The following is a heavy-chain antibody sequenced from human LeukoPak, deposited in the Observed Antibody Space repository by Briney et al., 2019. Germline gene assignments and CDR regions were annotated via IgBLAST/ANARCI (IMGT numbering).Heavy chain of an antibody. J-gene: IGHJ4*02. Sequence: GGSLRLSCAASGFPFSSCWMTWVRQAPGKGLEWVANIKQDESVKYYVDSVKGRFTISRDNAKNSLYLQMNSLRAEDTAVYYCARIGYSSSSLDYWGQGTLVTVSS. CDR2: IKQDESVK. V-gene: IGHV3-7*01. CDR1: GFPFSSCW. D-gene: IGHD6-13*01. CDR3: ARIGYSSSSLDY.